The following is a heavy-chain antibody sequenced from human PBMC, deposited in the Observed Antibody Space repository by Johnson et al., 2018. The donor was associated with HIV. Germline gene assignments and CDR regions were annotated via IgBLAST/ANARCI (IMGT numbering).Heavy chain of an antibody. CDR1: GFNVSSNY. J-gene: IGHJ3*02. CDR3: ATESMSRMVVGVAAAPPTAVDI. Sequence: QMLLVESGGGLVQPGGSLRLSCAVSGFNVSSNYMSWVRQAPGKGLEWVAVIWYDGSNKYYADSVKGRFTISRDNSKNTLYLQMNSLRAEDTAVYYCATESMSRMVVGVAAAPPTAVDIWGQGTMVTVSS. V-gene: IGHV3-33*08. CDR2: IWYDGSNK. D-gene: IGHD2-15*01.